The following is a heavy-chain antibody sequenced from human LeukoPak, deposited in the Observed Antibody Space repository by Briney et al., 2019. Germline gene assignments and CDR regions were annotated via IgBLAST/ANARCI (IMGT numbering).Heavy chain of an antibody. D-gene: IGHD6-19*01. CDR3: ARGRARQWLVPDY. Sequence: ASVKVSCKASGYTFTSYAMHWVRQAPGQRLEWMGWINAGNGNTKYSQEFQGRVTITRDTSASTAYMELSSLRSEDMAVYYCARGRARQWLVPDYWGQGTLVTVSS. V-gene: IGHV1-3*03. CDR2: INAGNGNT. J-gene: IGHJ4*02. CDR1: GYTFTSYA.